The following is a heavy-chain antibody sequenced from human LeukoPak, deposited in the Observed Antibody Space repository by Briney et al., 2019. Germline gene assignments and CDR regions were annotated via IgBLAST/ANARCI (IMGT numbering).Heavy chain of an antibody. CDR2: ISSSGSTI. CDR3: ARAPVRYSSGWYDY. Sequence: GGSLRLSCAASGFIFSSYEMNWVRQAPGKGLEWVSYISSSGSTIYYADSVKGRFTISRDNAKNSLYLQMNSLRAEDTAVYYCARAPVRYSSGWYDYWGQGTLVTVSS. D-gene: IGHD6-19*01. CDR1: GFIFSSYE. J-gene: IGHJ4*02. V-gene: IGHV3-48*03.